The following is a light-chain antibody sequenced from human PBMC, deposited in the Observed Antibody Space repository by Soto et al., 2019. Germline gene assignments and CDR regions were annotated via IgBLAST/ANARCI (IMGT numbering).Light chain of an antibody. CDR2: GAS. J-gene: IGKJ1*01. Sequence: IQMTQSPSSLSASVEDTVTITCRASQGIGNDLGWYQQKPGKAPKRLIYGASSLQSGVPSRFSGSGSGTEFTLTISSLQPEDFATYYCLQHNNYPWTFGQGTRVQVK. CDR1: QGIGND. V-gene: IGKV1-17*01. CDR3: LQHNNYPWT.